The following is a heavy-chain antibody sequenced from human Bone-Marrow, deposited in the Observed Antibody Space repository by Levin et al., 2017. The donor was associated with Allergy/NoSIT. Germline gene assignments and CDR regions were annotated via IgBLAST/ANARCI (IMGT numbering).Heavy chain of an antibody. CDR3: ASRATVTKDYYFDS. CDR2: IYYSGDT. V-gene: IGHV4-38-2*02. D-gene: IGHD4-17*01. CDR1: GYSVSSGYS. J-gene: IGHJ4*02. Sequence: TPSETLSLTCSVSGYSVSSGYSWGCVRQAPGSGLEWLGSIYYSGDTFYNPSLQGRVTISVDPSKNQFSLKLTSVTAADTAVYYCASRATVTKDYYFDSWGQGSLVIVSS.